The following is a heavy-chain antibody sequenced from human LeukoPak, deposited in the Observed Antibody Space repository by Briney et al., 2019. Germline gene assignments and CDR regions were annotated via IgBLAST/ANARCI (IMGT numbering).Heavy chain of an antibody. Sequence: GGSLRLSCAASGFTFSSYAMHWVRQAPGQGLEWMGIINPSGGSTSYAQKFQGRVTMARDTSTSTVYMELSSLRSEDTAVYYCARDRGVVVVTANHYWYYGMDVWGQGTTVTVSS. CDR3: ARDRGVVVVTANHYWYYGMDV. V-gene: IGHV1-46*01. CDR2: INPSGGST. D-gene: IGHD2-21*02. CDR1: GFTFSSYA. J-gene: IGHJ6*02.